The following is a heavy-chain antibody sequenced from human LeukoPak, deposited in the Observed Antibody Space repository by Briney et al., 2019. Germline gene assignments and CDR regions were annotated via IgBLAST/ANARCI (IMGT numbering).Heavy chain of an antibody. CDR2: IYYSGST. CDR3: ARDSTVAGIKNLDY. CDR1: GGSISSSSYY. Sequence: SETLSLTCTVSGGSISSSSYYWGWIRQPPGKGLEWIGSIYYSGSTYYNPSLKSRVTISVDTSKNQFSLKLSSVTAADTAVYYCARDSTVAGIKNLDYWGQGTLVTVSS. D-gene: IGHD6-19*01. V-gene: IGHV4-39*07. J-gene: IGHJ4*02.